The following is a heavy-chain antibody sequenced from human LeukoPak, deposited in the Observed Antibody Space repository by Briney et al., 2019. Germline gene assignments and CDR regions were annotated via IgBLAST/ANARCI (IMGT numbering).Heavy chain of an antibody. Sequence: ASVKVSCKASGGTFSSYAISWVRQAPGQGLEWMGRIIPILGIANYAQKFQGRVTITADKSTSTACMELSSLRSEDTAVYYCARDYGGNNYYYGMDVWGQGTTVTVSS. D-gene: IGHD4-23*01. J-gene: IGHJ6*02. CDR2: IIPILGIA. CDR3: ARDYGGNNYYYGMDV. V-gene: IGHV1-69*04. CDR1: GGTFSSYA.